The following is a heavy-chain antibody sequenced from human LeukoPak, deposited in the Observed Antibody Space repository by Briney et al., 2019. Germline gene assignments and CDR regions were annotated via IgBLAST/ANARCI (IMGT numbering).Heavy chain of an antibody. CDR1: GGSISSYY. J-gene: IGHJ4*02. V-gene: IGHV4-59*01. CDR2: NDYSGST. Sequence: PSETLSLTCTVSGGSISSYYWSWIRQPPGKGLEGIGHNDYSGSTNYPPSHQHRVTISVDTSKNQLSLKLSSVTAAHTAVYYCASLGAMPPDGFDYWRQKTLVTVPS. CDR3: ASLGAMPPDGFDY. D-gene: IGHD2-2*01.